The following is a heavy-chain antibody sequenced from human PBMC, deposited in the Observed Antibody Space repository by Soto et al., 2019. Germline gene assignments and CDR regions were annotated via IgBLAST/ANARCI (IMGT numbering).Heavy chain of an antibody. Sequence: QVQLVESGGGVVQPGRSLSLSCAASGFTFSSYGMHWVRQAPGKGLEWVAVISYDGSNKYYADSVKGRFTISRDNSKNTLYLQMNSLRAEDTAVYYCATAAANYPHNWFDPWGQGTLVTVSS. CDR1: GFTFSSYG. CDR3: ATAAANYPHNWFDP. V-gene: IGHV3-30*03. D-gene: IGHD6-13*01. CDR2: ISYDGSNK. J-gene: IGHJ5*02.